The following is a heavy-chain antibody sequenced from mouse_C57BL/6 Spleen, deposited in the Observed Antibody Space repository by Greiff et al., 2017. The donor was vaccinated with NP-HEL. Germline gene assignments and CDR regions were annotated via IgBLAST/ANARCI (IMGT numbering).Heavy chain of an antibody. V-gene: IGHV1-7*01. CDR2: INPSSGYT. CDR3: ARSEVTTDWYFDV. Sequence: VQLQQSGAELAKPGASVKLSCKASGYTFTSYWMHWVKQRPGQGLEWIGYINPSSGYTKYNQKFKDKATLTADKSSSTAYMQLSSLTYEDSAVYYCARSEVTTDWYFDVWGTGTTVTVSS. CDR1: GYTFTSYW. D-gene: IGHD2-1*01. J-gene: IGHJ1*03.